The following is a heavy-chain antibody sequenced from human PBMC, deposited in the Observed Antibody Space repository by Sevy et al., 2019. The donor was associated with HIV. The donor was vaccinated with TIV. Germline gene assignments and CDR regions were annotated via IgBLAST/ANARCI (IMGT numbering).Heavy chain of an antibody. D-gene: IGHD3-10*01. CDR2: IIPIFGTA. V-gene: IGHV1-69*13. CDR1: GGTFSSYA. CDR3: ATMVRGVISRDPFDY. Sequence: ASVKVSCKASGGTFSSYAISWVRQAPGQGLEWMGGIIPIFGTANYAQTFQGRVTITADESTSTAYMELSSLRSEDTAVYYCATMVRGVISRDPFDYWGQGTLVTVSS. J-gene: IGHJ4*02.